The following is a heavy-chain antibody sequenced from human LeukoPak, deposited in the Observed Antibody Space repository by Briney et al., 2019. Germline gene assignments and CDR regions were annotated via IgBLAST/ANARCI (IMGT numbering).Heavy chain of an antibody. V-gene: IGHV3-11*04. CDR2: ISNTGNTI. Sequence: GGSLRLSCEASGFTFSDYYMSWIRQTPGKGLEWVSYISNTGNTIYDADSVKGRFTIPRDNAKNSLYLQMDSLRAEDTAVYYCARVDIVVVVAARDYYYYYMDVWGKGTTVTVSS. D-gene: IGHD2-15*01. CDR3: ARVDIVVVVAARDYYYYYMDV. CDR1: GFTFSDYY. J-gene: IGHJ6*03.